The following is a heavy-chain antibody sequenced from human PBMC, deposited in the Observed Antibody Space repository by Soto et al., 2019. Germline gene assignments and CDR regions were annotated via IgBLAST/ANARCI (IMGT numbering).Heavy chain of an antibody. CDR2: ISGSGGSK. CDR1: GFTFSSYA. Sequence: GGSLRLSCAASGFTFSSYAMSWVRQAPGKGLEWVSAISGSGGSKYYADSVKGRFTISRDTSKNTLYLQMNSLRAEDTAVYYCAKVCGAYCVGDCYSTNWGQGTLVTVSS. CDR3: AKVCGAYCVGDCYSTN. D-gene: IGHD2-21*02. J-gene: IGHJ4*02. V-gene: IGHV3-23*01.